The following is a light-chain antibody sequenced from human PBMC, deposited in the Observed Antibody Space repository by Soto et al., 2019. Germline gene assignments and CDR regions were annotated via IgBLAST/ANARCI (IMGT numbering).Light chain of an antibody. CDR3: SSYAGSYTLV. CDR2: DVS. J-gene: IGLJ2*01. CDR1: SNDVGGYNF. V-gene: IGLV2-11*01. Sequence: QSALTQPRSVSGSPGQSVTISCTGTSNDVGGYNFVSWYQQHPGKVPKLFIYDVSQRPSGVPDRFSGSKSGNTASLTISGLQAEDEADYYCSSYAGSYTLVFGGGTQLTVL.